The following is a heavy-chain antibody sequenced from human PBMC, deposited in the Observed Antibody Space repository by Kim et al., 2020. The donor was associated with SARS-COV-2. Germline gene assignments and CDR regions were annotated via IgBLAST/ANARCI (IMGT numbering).Heavy chain of an antibody. D-gene: IGHD1-26*01. J-gene: IGHJ4*02. V-gene: IGHV3-9*01. Sequence: SIGYADSVKGRFTISRDNAKNSLYLQMNSLRAEDTALYYCAKDIGGSFVYWGQGTLVTVSS. CDR2: SI. CDR3: AKDIGGSFVY.